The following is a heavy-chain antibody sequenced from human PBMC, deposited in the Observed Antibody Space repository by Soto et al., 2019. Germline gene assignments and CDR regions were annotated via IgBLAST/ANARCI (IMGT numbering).Heavy chain of an antibody. CDR3: ALLDRDYFYHAMDV. D-gene: IGHD2-2*03. CDR2: IDHNGIT. J-gene: IGHJ6*02. CDR1: GGSISNSKW. Sequence: PSETLSLTCAVSGGSISNSKWWTWVRQVPGKGLEWIGKIDHNGITNYNPSLESRVTISKDESKNQLSLKLTSVTAADTAVYYCALLDRDYFYHAMDVWGQGTTVTVSS. V-gene: IGHV4-4*02.